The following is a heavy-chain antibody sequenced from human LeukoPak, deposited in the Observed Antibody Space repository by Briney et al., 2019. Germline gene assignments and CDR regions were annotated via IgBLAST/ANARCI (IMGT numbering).Heavy chain of an antibody. J-gene: IGHJ4*02. CDR2: IYYSGST. D-gene: IGHD1-26*01. Sequence: SETLSLTCTVSGXSISSYYWSWIRQPPGKGLEWIGDIYYSGSTNYNPSLKSRVTISVDTSKNQFSLRLSSVTAADTAVYYSARLASGSYGPLTPFDYWGQGTLVTVSS. CDR1: GXSISSYY. V-gene: IGHV4-59*08. CDR3: ARLASGSYGPLTPFDY.